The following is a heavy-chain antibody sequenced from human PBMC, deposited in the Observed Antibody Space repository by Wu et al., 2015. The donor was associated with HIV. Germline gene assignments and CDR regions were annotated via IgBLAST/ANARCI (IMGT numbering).Heavy chain of an antibody. J-gene: IGHJ6*03. CDR1: GGTLSSSA. V-gene: IGHV1-69*15. CDR3: AREKWDDYGENYYYYMDV. D-gene: IGHD4-17*01. CDR2: IIPIFDTA. Sequence: QVQLVQSGAEVKKPGSSVKVSCKASGGTLSSSAISWVRQAPGQGLEWMGRIIPIFDTANYAQKFQGRVTITADESTSTAYMELSSLRSEDTAVYYCAREKWDDYGENYYYYMDVWGKGTTVTVSS.